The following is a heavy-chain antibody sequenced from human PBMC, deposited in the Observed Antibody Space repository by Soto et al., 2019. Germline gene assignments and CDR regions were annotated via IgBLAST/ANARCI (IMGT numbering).Heavy chain of an antibody. CDR2: INGGSGNT. CDR1: GFTFTSYA. CDR3: ARVPPWGNSAGDYYIQQYES. Sequence: ASVKVSCKSSGFTFTSYAIHWLRQAPGQRPQWMGWINGGSGNTKYSQDFQGRVTFTRDTFATPAYLELSSLRSEDTAVYYCARVPPWGNSAGDYYIQQYESWGQGTPVTVSS. J-gene: IGHJ5*02. V-gene: IGHV1-3*01. D-gene: IGHD3-10*01.